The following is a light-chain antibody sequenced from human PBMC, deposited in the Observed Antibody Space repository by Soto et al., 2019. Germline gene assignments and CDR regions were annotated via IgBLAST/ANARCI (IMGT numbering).Light chain of an antibody. CDR1: QGISSY. CDR2: AAS. CDR3: QQYYSYPFT. V-gene: IGKV1-8*01. Sequence: AIRMTQSPSSFSASTGDRVTITCRASQGISSYLAWYQQKPGKAPKLLIYAASTLQSGVPSRFSGSGSGTDFTLTTSCLQSEDFATYYCQQYYSYPFTFGGGTKVEIK. J-gene: IGKJ4*01.